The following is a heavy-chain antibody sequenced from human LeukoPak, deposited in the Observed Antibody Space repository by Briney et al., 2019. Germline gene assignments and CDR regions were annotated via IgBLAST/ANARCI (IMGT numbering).Heavy chain of an antibody. CDR3: ARHVQTTVTTYYFDS. CDR2: IYPGDSDT. J-gene: IGHJ4*02. Sequence: GESLKISCKGSGYSFTSYWIGWVRQMPGKGLEWMGIIYPGDSDTRYSPSFQGQVTISADKSISTAYLQWSSLKASDTAMYYCARHVQTTVTTYYFDSWGQGTLVTVSS. CDR1: GYSFTSYW. V-gene: IGHV5-51*01. D-gene: IGHD4-17*01.